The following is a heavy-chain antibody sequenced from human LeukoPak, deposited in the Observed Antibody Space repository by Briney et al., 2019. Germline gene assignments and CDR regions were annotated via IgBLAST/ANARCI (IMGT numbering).Heavy chain of an antibody. Sequence: SETLSLTCTVSGGSISSYYWSWIRQPPGKGLEWIGYIYYSGSTNYNPSLKSRVTISVDTSKNQFSLKLSPVTAADTAVYYCARGDDILTGYDYWGQGTLVTVSS. J-gene: IGHJ4*02. CDR1: GGSISSYY. CDR3: ARGDDILTGYDY. D-gene: IGHD3-9*01. V-gene: IGHV4-59*01. CDR2: IYYSGST.